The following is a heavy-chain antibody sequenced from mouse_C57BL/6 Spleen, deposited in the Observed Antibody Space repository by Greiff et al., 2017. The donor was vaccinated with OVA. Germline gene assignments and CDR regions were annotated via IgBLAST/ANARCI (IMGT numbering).Heavy chain of an antibody. CDR1: GYAFSSSW. Sequence: QVQLQQSGPELVKPGASVKISCKASGYAFSSSWMNWVKQRPGKGLEWIGRIYPGDGDTNYNGKFKGKATLTADKSSSTAYMQLSSLTSEDSAVYFCARESQLGRRAMDYWGQGTSVTVSS. CDR2: IYPGDGDT. D-gene: IGHD4-1*02. CDR3: ARESQLGRRAMDY. J-gene: IGHJ4*01. V-gene: IGHV1-82*01.